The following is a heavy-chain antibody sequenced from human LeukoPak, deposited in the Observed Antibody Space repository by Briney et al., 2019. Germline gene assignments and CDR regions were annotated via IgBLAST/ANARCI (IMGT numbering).Heavy chain of an antibody. D-gene: IGHD1-26*01. Sequence: GGSLRLSCAPSGFAFGSYGMHWVRQAPGKGLEWVAVIWSDGNRKYHAESVKGRFTISRDNSKNTLDLQMNSLRAEDTAVYYCARDSSVGTFYLDYWGRGILVTVSS. CDR2: IWSDGNRK. V-gene: IGHV3-33*01. J-gene: IGHJ4*02. CDR3: ARDSSVGTFYLDY. CDR1: GFAFGSYG.